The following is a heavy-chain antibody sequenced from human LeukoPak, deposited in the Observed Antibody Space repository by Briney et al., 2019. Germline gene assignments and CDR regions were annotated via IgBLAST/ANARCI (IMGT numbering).Heavy chain of an antibody. Sequence: GGSLRLSCAASGFTFSSYWMSWVRQAPGKGLEWVANIKQDGSEKYYVDSVKGRFTISRDNAKNSLYLQMNSLRAEDTAVYYCAREGYYDSSGYFLVHYYYMDVWGKGTTVTVSS. CDR3: AREGYYDSSGYFLVHYYYMDV. CDR1: GFTFSSYW. D-gene: IGHD3-22*01. J-gene: IGHJ6*03. V-gene: IGHV3-7*01. CDR2: IKQDGSEK.